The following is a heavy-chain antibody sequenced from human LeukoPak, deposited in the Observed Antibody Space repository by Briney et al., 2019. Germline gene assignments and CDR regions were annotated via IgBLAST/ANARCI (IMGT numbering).Heavy chain of an antibody. D-gene: IGHD1-14*01. Sequence: GGSLRLSCAASGFTVSGNYMTWVRQAPGKGLEWVSVTYGDGSTSYADPVKDRFTISRDISKNTFFLQMNNLRAEDTAVYYCASRGRGHRNWYFDLWGRGTLVTVSS. CDR1: GFTVSGNY. V-gene: IGHV3-66*01. J-gene: IGHJ2*01. CDR2: TYGDGST. CDR3: ASRGRGHRNWYFDL.